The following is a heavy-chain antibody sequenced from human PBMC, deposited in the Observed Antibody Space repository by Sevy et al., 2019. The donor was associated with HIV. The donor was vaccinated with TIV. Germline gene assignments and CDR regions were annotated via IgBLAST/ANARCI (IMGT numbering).Heavy chain of an antibody. V-gene: IGHV3-23*01. Sequence: GGSLRLSCAASGFTFSSYAMSWVRQAPGKGLEWVSAISGSGGSTYYADSVKGRFTISRDNSKITLYLQMNSLRAEDTAVYYCAKGWGGQWLVRAFDIWGQGTMVTVSS. CDR3: AKGWGGQWLVRAFDI. D-gene: IGHD6-19*01. CDR1: GFTFSSYA. J-gene: IGHJ3*02. CDR2: ISGSGGST.